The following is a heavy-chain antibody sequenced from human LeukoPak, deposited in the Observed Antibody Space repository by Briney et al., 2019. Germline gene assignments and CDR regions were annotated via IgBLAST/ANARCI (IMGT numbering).Heavy chain of an antibody. CDR1: GFTFSSYS. V-gene: IGHV3-21*01. D-gene: IGHD2-21*02. Sequence: GGSLRLSCAVSGFTFSSYSMNWVRQAPGKGLEWVSSISSSSSYIYYADSVKGRFTISRDNAKNSLYLQMNSLRAEDTAVYYCARDLVTGDAFVIWRQGTMVTVSS. J-gene: IGHJ3*02. CDR3: ARDLVTGDAFVI. CDR2: ISSSSSYI.